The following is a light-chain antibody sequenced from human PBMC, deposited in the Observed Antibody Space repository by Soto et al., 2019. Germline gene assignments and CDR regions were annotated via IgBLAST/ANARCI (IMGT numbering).Light chain of an antibody. V-gene: IGKV3-11*01. CDR1: QSVSSY. Sequence: EIVLPQSPAPLSLSPGERATLSCRASQSVSSYLAWYQQKPGQAPRLLIYDASNRATGLPARFSGGGSGTDFTLTISSLEPEDFAVYYCQQRSNWPRGTFGQGTKLQIK. CDR3: QQRSNWPRGT. CDR2: DAS. J-gene: IGKJ2*02.